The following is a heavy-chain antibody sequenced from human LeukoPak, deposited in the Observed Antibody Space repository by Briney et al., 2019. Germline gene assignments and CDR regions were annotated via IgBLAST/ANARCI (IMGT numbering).Heavy chain of an antibody. CDR1: GGSISSGDYY. CDR2: TYYSGST. CDR3: ARVSTSYSSGWSGVDY. V-gene: IGHV4-30-4*08. D-gene: IGHD6-19*01. J-gene: IGHJ4*02. Sequence: SETLSLTCTVSGGSISSGDYYWSWIRQPPGKGLEWIGYTYYSGSTYYNPSLKSRVTISVDTSKNQFSLKLSSVTAADTAVYYCARVSTSYSSGWSGVDYWGQGTLVTVSS.